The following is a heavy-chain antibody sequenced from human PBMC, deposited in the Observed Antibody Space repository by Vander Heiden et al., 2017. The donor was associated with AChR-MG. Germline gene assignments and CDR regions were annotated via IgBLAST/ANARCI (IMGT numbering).Heavy chain of an antibody. CDR3: ARLNSTTSYFYYYYGFDV. V-gene: IGHV4-39*01. D-gene: IGHD2-2*01. CDR2: FYFGGGT. J-gene: IGHJ6*02. CDR1: GGSISGSSYY. Sequence: LQLQESGPGLVKPSETLSLTSTVSGGSISGSSYYWGWIRQPPGKGLEWIGSFYFGGGTYYKPSLRTRLTMPVDTAKNQFSLRLRSVTAADTAVYYCARLNSTTSYFYYYYGFDVWGQGTTVTVSS.